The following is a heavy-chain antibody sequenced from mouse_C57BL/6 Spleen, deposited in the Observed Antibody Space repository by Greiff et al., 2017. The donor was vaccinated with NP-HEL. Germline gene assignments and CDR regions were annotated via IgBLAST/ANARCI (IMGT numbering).Heavy chain of an antibody. V-gene: IGHV1-22*01. J-gene: IGHJ2*01. CDR3: ARGGLLKNYFDY. D-gene: IGHD1-3*01. Sequence: VQLQQSGPELVKPGASVKMSCKASGYTFTDYNMHWVKQSHGKSLEWIGYINPNNGGTSYNQKFKGKATLTVNKSSSTAYMELRSLTSEDSAVYYCARGGLLKNYFDYWGQGTTLTVSS. CDR2: INPNNGGT. CDR1: GYTFTDYN.